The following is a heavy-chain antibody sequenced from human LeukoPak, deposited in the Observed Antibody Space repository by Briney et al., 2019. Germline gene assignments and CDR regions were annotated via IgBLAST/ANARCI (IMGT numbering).Heavy chain of an antibody. Sequence: ASVKVSCKASGGTFSSYAISWVRQAPGQGLEWMGRIIPILGIANYAQKFQGRVTITADKSTSTAYMELSSLRSEDTAVYYCARDALIAAAGTDYYYYGMDVWGQGTTVTVSS. CDR1: GGTFSSYA. CDR3: ARDALIAAAGTDYYYYGMDV. CDR2: IIPILGIA. J-gene: IGHJ6*02. V-gene: IGHV1-69*04. D-gene: IGHD6-13*01.